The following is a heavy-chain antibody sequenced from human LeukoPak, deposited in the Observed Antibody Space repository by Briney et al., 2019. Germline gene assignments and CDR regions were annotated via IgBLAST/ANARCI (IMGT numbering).Heavy chain of an antibody. CDR1: GGTFSSYA. J-gene: IGHJ4*02. Sequence: ASVKVSCKASGGTFSSYAISWVRQAPGQGLEWMGGIIPIFGTANYAQKFQGRVKITTDESTSTAYMELSSLRSEDTAVYYCATHSGSYYYFDYWGQGTLVTVSS. CDR2: IIPIFGTA. V-gene: IGHV1-69*05. D-gene: IGHD1-26*01. CDR3: ATHSGSYYYFDY.